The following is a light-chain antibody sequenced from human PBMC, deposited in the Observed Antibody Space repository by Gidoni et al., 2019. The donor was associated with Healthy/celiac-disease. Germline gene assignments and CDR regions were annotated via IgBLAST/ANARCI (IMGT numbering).Light chain of an antibody. CDR1: QGISSY. V-gene: IGKV1-8*01. CDR3: QQYYSYPFT. J-gene: IGKJ3*01. CDR2: AAS. Sequence: AIRITQSPSSLSASTGDRVTITCRASQGISSYLAWYQQKPGKAPKLLIYAASTLQSGVPSRFSGSGSGTDFTLTISCLQSEDFATYYCQQYYSYPFTFGPGNKVDIK.